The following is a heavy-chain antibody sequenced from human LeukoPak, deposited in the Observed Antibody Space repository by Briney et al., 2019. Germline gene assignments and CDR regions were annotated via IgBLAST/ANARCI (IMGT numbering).Heavy chain of an antibody. D-gene: IGHD4-17*01. J-gene: IGHJ3*02. CDR2: ISSSSSYI. V-gene: IGHV3-21*01. CDR3: ARDSNTVGAFDI. Sequence: PGGSLRPSCAASRFTFSSYSMNWVRQAPGKGLEWVSSISSSSSYIYYADSVKGRFTISRDNAKNSLYLQMNSLRAEDTAVYYCARDSNTVGAFDIWGQGTMVTVSS. CDR1: RFTFSSYS.